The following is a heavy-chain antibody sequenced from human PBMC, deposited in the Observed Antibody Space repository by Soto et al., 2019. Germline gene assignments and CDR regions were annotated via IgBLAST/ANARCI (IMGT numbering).Heavy chain of an antibody. CDR3: ARTYYHDSSGYYRDDYYGMDV. J-gene: IGHJ6*02. V-gene: IGHV1-69*13. CDR2: ILPLFGTA. CDR1: GGTLSRFA. D-gene: IGHD3-22*01. Sequence: SVKVSCKASGGTLSRFAISWIRQAPGQGLEWMGGILPLFGTANYAQKFQGRVTITADESTGTAYMELSSLRSGDTAVYYCARTYYHDSSGYYRDDYYGMDVWGQGTTVTVSS.